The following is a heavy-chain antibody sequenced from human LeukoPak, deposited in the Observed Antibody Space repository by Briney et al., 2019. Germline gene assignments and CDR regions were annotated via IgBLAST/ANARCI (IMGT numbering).Heavy chain of an antibody. CDR2: INSDGSST. V-gene: IGHV3-74*01. CDR3: AKPYGDYVGYYYYYYMDV. Sequence: GGSLRLSCAASGFTFSSYWMHWVRQAPGKGLVWVSRINSDGSSTSYADSVKGRFTISRDNAKNSLYLQMNSLRAEDTAVYYCAKPYGDYVGYYYYYYMDVWGKGTTVTISS. CDR1: GFTFSSYW. D-gene: IGHD4-17*01. J-gene: IGHJ6*03.